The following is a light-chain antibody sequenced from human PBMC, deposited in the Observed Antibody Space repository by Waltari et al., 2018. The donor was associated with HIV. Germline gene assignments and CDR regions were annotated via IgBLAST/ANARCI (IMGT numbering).Light chain of an antibody. CDR1: QTISIY. V-gene: IGKV1-39*01. Sequence: DIQMTQYPSSLSASLGDRVTVTCRASQTISIYLNWYQQKPGRAPNLLIYAASSLPSGVPSRFSGSGSGTDFNLTIESLEVEDFAAYYCQQSYSGLTFGPGTKV. J-gene: IGKJ3*01. CDR2: AAS. CDR3: QQSYSGLT.